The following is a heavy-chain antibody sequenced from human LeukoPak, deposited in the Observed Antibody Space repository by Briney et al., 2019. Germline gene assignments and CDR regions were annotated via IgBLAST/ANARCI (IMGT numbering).Heavy chain of an antibody. CDR2: IYHSGST. V-gene: IGHV4-39*01. CDR3: ARHERIGWRLNWFDP. J-gene: IGHJ5*02. D-gene: IGHD6-19*01. CDR1: GDSISSSTYY. Sequence: SETLSLTCTVSGDSISSSTYYWGWIRQTPGKGLECIGIIYHSGSTYYNPSLKSRVAMSVDTSKNLFSLNLSSVTAADTAVYYCARHERIGWRLNWFDPWGQGILVTVSS.